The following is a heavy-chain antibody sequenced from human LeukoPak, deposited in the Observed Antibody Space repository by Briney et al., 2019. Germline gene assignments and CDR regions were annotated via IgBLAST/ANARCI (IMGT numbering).Heavy chain of an antibody. V-gene: IGHV3-NL1*01. J-gene: IGHJ4*02. CDR2: ISSDGGTYYDGST. Sequence: GGSLRLSCAASGFTFSSYEMNWVRQAPGKGLEWVAIISSDGGTYYDGSTYHADSVKGRFTVSRDNSKNTLFLQMNSLRAEDTAVYYCARRPRYSSGHYYDLWGQGTLVTVSS. D-gene: IGHD3-22*01. CDR1: GFTFSSYE. CDR3: ARRPRYSSGHYYDL.